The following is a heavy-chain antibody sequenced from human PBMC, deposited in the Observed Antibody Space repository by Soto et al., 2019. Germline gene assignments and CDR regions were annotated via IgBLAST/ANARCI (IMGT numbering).Heavy chain of an antibody. V-gene: IGHV3-7*01. CDR1: GFTFSFYW. J-gene: IGHJ4*02. Sequence: WGSLRLSCAASGFTFSFYWVSWVRQAPGNGLEWLGTIKLDASEKKYVDSVKGRFTISRDNSKNTLYLQMNSLGAEDTAVYYCAKDVGATYSYGLDYWGQGTLVTVSS. D-gene: IGHD5-18*01. CDR2: IKLDASEK. CDR3: AKDVGATYSYGLDY.